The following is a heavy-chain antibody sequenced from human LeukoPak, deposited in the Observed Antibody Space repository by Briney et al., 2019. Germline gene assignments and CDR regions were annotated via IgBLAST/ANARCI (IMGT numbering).Heavy chain of an antibody. V-gene: IGHV1-18*01. D-gene: IGHD3-10*01. CDR1: GYTFTSYG. CDR2: ISAYNGNT. J-gene: IGHJ5*02. CDR3: ARGGSGSYYDVWFDP. Sequence: ASVKVSCKASGYTFTSYGISWVRQAPGQGLEWMGWISAYNGNTNYVQKLQGRVTMTTDTSTSTAYMELRSLRSDDTAVYYCARGGSGSYYDVWFDPWGQGTLVNVSS.